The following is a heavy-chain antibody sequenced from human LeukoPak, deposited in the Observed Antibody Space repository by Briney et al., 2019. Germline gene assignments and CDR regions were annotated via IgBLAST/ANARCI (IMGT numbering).Heavy chain of an antibody. D-gene: IGHD3-22*01. J-gene: IGHJ1*01. V-gene: IGHV3-23*01. Sequence: GGSLRLSCAASGFIFSNYAMSWVRQAPGKGLQWVSALSGSGGSTYYADSVKGRFTISRDNSRNTVSLQMNTLRAEDTAVYYCARGNSYDSSGYPEYFQNWGQGTLVTVSS. CDR2: LSGSGGST. CDR1: GFIFSNYA. CDR3: ARGNSYDSSGYPEYFQN.